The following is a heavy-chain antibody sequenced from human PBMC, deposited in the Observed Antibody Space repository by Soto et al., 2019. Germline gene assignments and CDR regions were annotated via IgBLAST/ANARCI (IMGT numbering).Heavy chain of an antibody. CDR2: IYYSGST. Sequence: SETLSLTCTVSGGSISSYYWSWIRQPPGKGLEWIGYIYYSGSTNYNPSLKSRVTISVDTSKNQFSLKLSSVTAADTAVYYCARAIVYGDHAGRFDPWGQGTLVTVPS. CDR1: GGSISSYY. D-gene: IGHD4-17*01. V-gene: IGHV4-59*01. CDR3: ARAIVYGDHAGRFDP. J-gene: IGHJ5*02.